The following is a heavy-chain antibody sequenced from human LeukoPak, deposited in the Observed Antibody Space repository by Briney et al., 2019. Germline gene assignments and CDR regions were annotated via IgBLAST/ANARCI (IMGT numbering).Heavy chain of an antibody. V-gene: IGHV4-34*01. J-gene: IGHJ4*02. CDR3: ARAVMDDLVDTVATSYFDY. CDR2: INHSGST. D-gene: IGHD5-12*01. Sequence: SETLSLTCAVYGGSFSGYYWSWIRQPPGKGLEWIGEINHSGSTNYNPSFKSRVTISVDTSKNQFSLKLSSVTAADTAVYYCARAVMDDLVDTVATSYFDYWGQGTLVTVSS. CDR1: GGSFSGYY.